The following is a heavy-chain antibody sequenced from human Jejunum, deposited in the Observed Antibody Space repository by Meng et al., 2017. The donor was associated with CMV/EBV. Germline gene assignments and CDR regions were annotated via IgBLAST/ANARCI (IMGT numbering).Heavy chain of an antibody. CDR1: GDSFNDNYW. Sequence: AVSGDSFNDNYWWSWVRQPPGKGLEWIGEIYYSGSTNYKPSLKSRITMSLDKSKNEVSLKLTSVTAADTAVYYCARHLAGTYSPGDYWGQGTLVTVS. J-gene: IGHJ4*02. CDR2: IYYSGST. CDR3: ARHLAGTYSPGDY. D-gene: IGHD6-19*01. V-gene: IGHV4-4*02.